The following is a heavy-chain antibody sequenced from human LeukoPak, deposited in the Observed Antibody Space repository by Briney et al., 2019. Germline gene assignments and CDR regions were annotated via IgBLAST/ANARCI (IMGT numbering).Heavy chain of an antibody. V-gene: IGHV3-30*18. CDR3: AKARKAYCSGGSCSDASDI. CDR2: ISYDGSNK. D-gene: IGHD2-15*01. CDR1: GFTFSSYG. Sequence: PGGSLRLSCAASGFTFSSYGMHWVRQAPGKGLEWVAVISYDGSNKYYADSVKGRFTISRDNSKNTLYLQMNSLRAEDTAVYYCAKARKAYCSGGSCSDASDIWGQGTMVTVSS. J-gene: IGHJ3*02.